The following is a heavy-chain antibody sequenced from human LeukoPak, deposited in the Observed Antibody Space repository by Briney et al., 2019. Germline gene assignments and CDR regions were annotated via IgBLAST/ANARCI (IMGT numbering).Heavy chain of an antibody. CDR3: ASKEGKAAAANGSY. CDR2: ISSSSSYI. Sequence: KPGGSLRLSCAASGFTFSSYSMNWVRQAPGKGLEWVSSISSSSSYIYYADSVKGRFTISRDNAKNSLYLQMNSLRAEDTAVYYCASKEGKAAAANGSYWGQGTLVTVSS. D-gene: IGHD6-13*01. J-gene: IGHJ4*02. V-gene: IGHV3-21*01. CDR1: GFTFSSYS.